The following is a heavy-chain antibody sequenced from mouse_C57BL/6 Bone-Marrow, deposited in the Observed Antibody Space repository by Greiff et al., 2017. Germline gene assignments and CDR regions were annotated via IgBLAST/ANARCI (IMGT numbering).Heavy chain of an antibody. CDR1: GYTFTSYW. CDR2: IDPSDSYT. Sequence: QVQLQQPGAELVKPGASVKLSCKASGYTFTSYWMQWVKQRPGQGLEWIGEIDPSDSYTNYNQKFKGKATLTVDTSSSTAYMQLSSLTSEDSAVYYCARWRLRLDYWGQGTTLTVSS. V-gene: IGHV1-50*01. CDR3: ARWRLRLDY. J-gene: IGHJ2*01. D-gene: IGHD1-2*01.